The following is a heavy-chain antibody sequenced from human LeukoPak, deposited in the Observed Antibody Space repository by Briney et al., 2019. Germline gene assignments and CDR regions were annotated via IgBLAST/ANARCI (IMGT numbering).Heavy chain of an antibody. CDR1: GYTFTTYG. CDR3: ARGEVSASLYYFDF. V-gene: IGHV1-18*01. J-gene: IGHJ4*02. Sequence: GASVKVSCKTSGYTFTTYGVSWVRQAPGHGLEWMGWVSGYTGNTNYAERFQGRVTMAIDASTSTVYMELTNLRSDDTAVYFCARGEVSASLYYFDFWGQGTLVTV. D-gene: IGHD1-14*01. CDR2: VSGYTGNT.